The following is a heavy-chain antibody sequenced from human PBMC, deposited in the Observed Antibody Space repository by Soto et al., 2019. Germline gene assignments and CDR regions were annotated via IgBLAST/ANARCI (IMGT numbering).Heavy chain of an antibody. CDR1: GFTFIDYA. CDR3: AKEMSHGRPYDY. Sequence: EVHLLQSGGGLVQPGGSQRLSCAASGFTFIDYAISWVRQAPGKGLEWVSAISGDGVKTYYADSVKGRFTISGDNSKNTLFLQMNSLRDEDTAIYYCAKEMSHGRPYDYWGQGTLVTVS. CDR2: ISGDGVKT. J-gene: IGHJ4*02. V-gene: IGHV3-23*01.